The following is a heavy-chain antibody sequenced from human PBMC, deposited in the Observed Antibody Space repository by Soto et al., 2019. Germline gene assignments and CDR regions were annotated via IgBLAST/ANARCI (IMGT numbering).Heavy chain of an antibody. CDR1: GFMFSNYW. J-gene: IGHJ4*02. CDR3: ARDRGIMVRGVHHY. V-gene: IGHV3-7*01. CDR2: IKQDGSEK. Sequence: EVQLVESGGGLAQPGGSLRLSCAASGFMFSNYWMSWVRQAPGKGLEWVANIKQDGSEKYYVDSVNGRFTIFRDNAKNSLYMQMNTLRAEDTAVYYCARDRGIMVRGVHHYWGQGTLVTVSS. D-gene: IGHD3-10*01.